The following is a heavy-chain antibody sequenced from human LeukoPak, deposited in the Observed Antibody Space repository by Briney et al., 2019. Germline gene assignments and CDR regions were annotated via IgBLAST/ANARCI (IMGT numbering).Heavy chain of an antibody. D-gene: IGHD5-24*01. CDR2: TIGSGDSK. J-gene: IGHJ4*02. CDR1: GFTFRNYG. Sequence: GGSLRLSCAASGFTFRNYGMSRVRQAPGKGLEWVSGTIGSGDSKFYADPVKGRFTISRDNSRNTLYLHMNSLRVDDTAVYYCASLYNDYGDYWGQGALVTVSS. V-gene: IGHV3-23*01. CDR3: ASLYNDYGDY.